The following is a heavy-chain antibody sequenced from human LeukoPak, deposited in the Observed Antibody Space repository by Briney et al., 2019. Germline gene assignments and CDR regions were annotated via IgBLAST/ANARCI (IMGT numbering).Heavy chain of an antibody. CDR2: IFYSGST. J-gene: IGHJ4*02. Sequence: SETLSLTCTVSGGSISSYYWSWIRQPPGKGLEWIEYIFYSGSTNYNPSLKSRVTISVDTSKNQFSVKLSSVTAADTAVYYCARHPPKSFFDYWGQGTLVTVSS. V-gene: IGHV4-59*08. D-gene: IGHD1-26*01. CDR3: ARHPPKSFFDY. CDR1: GGSISSYY.